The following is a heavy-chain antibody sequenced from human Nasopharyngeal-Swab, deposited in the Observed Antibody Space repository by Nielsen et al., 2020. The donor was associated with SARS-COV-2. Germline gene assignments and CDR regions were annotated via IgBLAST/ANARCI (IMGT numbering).Heavy chain of an antibody. CDR1: GGSISSGGYY. D-gene: IGHD2-15*01. CDR3: ARDSTPVYYYYYMDV. V-gene: IGHV4-61*08. J-gene: IGHJ6*03. Sequence: SETLSRNCPGSGGSISSGGYYWSWLRQPPGKGLEWIGYIYYIGSTNYNPSLKSRVTISVDTSKNQFSLKLSSVPAADTAVYYCARDSTPVYYYYYMDVWGKGTTVTVSS. CDR2: IYYIGST.